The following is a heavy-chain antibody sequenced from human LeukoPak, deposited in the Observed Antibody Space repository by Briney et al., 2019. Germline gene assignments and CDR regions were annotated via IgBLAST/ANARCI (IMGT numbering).Heavy chain of an antibody. CDR3: ASNDYYDSSGLVLPTSHDY. CDR2: ISYDGSNK. J-gene: IGHJ4*02. D-gene: IGHD3-22*01. CDR1: GFTFSSYA. Sequence: GGSLRLSCAASGFTFSSYAMHWVRQAPGKGLEWVAVISYDGSNKYYADSVKGRFTISRDNSKNTLYLQMNSLRAEDTAVYYCASNDYYDSSGLVLPTSHDYWGQGTLVTVSS. V-gene: IGHV3-30-3*01.